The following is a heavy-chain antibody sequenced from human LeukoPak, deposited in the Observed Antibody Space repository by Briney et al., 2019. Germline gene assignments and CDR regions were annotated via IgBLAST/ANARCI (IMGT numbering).Heavy chain of an antibody. V-gene: IGHV4-59*01. D-gene: IGHD6-13*01. CDR2: SSYSGSS. CDR1: GGSISRYY. CDR3: ARSDTHHIHSSSWHFDY. Sequence: PSETLSLTCTVSGGSISRYYWIWVRQVPGKGLEWIGYSSYSGSSNYNPSLKSRVTISVDTSKTQFSLYLNSVTAADTAVYYCARSDTHHIHSSSWHFDYWGQGTLVTVSS. J-gene: IGHJ4*02.